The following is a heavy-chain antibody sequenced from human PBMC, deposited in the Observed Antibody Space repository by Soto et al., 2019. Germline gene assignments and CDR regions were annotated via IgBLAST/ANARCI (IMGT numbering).Heavy chain of an antibody. CDR2: IYSGGST. J-gene: IGHJ6*02. V-gene: IGHV3-53*01. CDR3: ARLNHYYDSSGSMGRDDYYYGMDV. Sequence: GGSLRLSCAASGFTVSSNYMSWVRQAPGKGLEWVSAIYSGGSTYYADSVKGRFTISRDNSKNTLYLQMNSLRAEDTAVYYCARLNHYYDSSGSMGRDDYYYGMDVWGQGTTVTVSS. D-gene: IGHD3-22*01. CDR1: GFTVSSNY.